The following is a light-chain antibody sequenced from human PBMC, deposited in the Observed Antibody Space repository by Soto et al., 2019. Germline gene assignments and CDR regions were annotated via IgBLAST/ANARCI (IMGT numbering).Light chain of an antibody. Sequence: DIQMTQSPSSLSASVGDRVTISCRASQTISTYLHWYQHKPGRAPRLLISDVSTLQSGVPDRFSGSGSGADFTLKISRVEAEDVGVYYCMQASHWPYTFGQGTKVDIK. CDR3: MQASHWPYT. CDR2: DVS. CDR1: QTISTY. J-gene: IGKJ2*01. V-gene: IGKV1-39*01.